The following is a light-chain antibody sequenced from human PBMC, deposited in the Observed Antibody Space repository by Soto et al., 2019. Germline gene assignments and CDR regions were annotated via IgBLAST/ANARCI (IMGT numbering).Light chain of an antibody. J-gene: IGKJ2*01. CDR3: QQTYSAPHT. V-gene: IGKV1-39*01. CDR1: QTIASN. CDR2: SAS. Sequence: DIQMTQSPSSLSASIGDRVTITCRASQTIASNLNWYQKKPGKAPRLLIYSASSLQRGVPPNFSGSGSGADFTLTINRLQPEDLATYYCQQTYSAPHTFGQGTKLEIK.